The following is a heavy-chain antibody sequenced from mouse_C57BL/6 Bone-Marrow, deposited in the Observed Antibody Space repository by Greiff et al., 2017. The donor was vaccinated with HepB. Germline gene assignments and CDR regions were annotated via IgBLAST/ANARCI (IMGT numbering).Heavy chain of an antibody. J-gene: IGHJ2*01. CDR1: GYTFTSYW. CDR2: IYPGSGST. CDR3: ARPDYDYDGFDY. D-gene: IGHD2-4*01. Sequence: QVQLKQPGAELVKPGASVKMSCKASGYTFTSYWITWVKQRPGQGLEWIGDIYPGSGSTNYNEKFKSKATLTVDTSSSTAYMQLSSLTSEDSAVYYCARPDYDYDGFDYWGQGTTLTVSS. V-gene: IGHV1-55*01.